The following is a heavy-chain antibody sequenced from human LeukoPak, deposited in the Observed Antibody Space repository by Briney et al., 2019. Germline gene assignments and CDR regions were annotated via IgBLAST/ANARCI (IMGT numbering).Heavy chain of an antibody. Sequence: SETLSLTCAVSGYSISSGYYWGWIRQPPGKGLEWIGSIYHSGSTYYNPSLKSRVTISVDTSKNQFSLKLSSVTAADTAVYYCARHSMVRGVLRSGLTQFDYWGQGTLVTVSS. CDR2: IYHSGST. D-gene: IGHD3-10*01. V-gene: IGHV4-38-2*01. CDR1: GYSISSGYY. J-gene: IGHJ4*02. CDR3: ARHSMVRGVLRSGLTQFDY.